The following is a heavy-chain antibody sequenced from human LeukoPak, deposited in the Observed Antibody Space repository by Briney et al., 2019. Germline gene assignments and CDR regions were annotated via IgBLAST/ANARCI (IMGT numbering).Heavy chain of an antibody. CDR1: GYSISSGYY. Sequence: SETLSLTCTVSGYSISSGYYWGWIRQPPGKGLEWIGSIYHSGSTYYNPSLKSRVTISVDTSKNQFSLKLSSVTAADTAVYYCARWVTLDSSSWYASWGQGTLVTVSS. CDR2: IYHSGST. D-gene: IGHD6-13*01. V-gene: IGHV4-38-2*02. CDR3: ARWVTLDSSSWYAS. J-gene: IGHJ5*02.